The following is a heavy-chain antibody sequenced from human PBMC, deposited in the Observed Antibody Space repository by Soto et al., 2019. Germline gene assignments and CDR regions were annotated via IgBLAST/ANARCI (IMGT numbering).Heavy chain of an antibody. CDR3: ARSRGGDGYNPLDY. J-gene: IGHJ4*02. V-gene: IGHV3-30-3*01. CDR1: GFPFSSYA. D-gene: IGHD2-21*01. CDR2: ISYDGSNT. Sequence: VQLLESGGGLVQPGRSLRLSCAASGFPFSSYAIHWVRQAPGKGLEWVAFISYDGSNTYYADSVRGRFSVSRDNSNNTLDLQMNSLRAEDTAVYYCARSRGGDGYNPLDYWGQGTLVTVSS.